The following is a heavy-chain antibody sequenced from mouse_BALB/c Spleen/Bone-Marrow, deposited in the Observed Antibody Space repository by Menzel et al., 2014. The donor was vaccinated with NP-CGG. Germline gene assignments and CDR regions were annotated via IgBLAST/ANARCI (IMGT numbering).Heavy chain of an antibody. CDR1: GYTFTDYY. J-gene: IGHJ2*01. V-gene: IGHV1-77*01. CDR2: IYPGSGNT. CDR3: ARRGYFDY. Sequence: VQLQQSGAELARPGASVKLSCKASGYTFTDYYINWVKQRTGQGLEWIGEIYPGSGNTYYNEKFKGKATLTADTSSTSTYIQLISLTSYDSAVYFCARRGYFDYWGQGTTLTVSS.